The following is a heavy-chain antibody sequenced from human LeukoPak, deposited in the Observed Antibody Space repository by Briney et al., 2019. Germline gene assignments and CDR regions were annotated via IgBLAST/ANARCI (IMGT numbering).Heavy chain of an antibody. CDR1: GGTFSSYA. D-gene: IGHD2-15*01. Sequence: ASVKVSCKASGGTFSSYAISWVRQAPGQGLEWMGGIIPIFGTANYAQKFQGRVTITADKSTSTAYMELSSLRSEDTAVYYCARDRVYCSGGSCYSGRGYFDYWGQGTLVTVSS. CDR3: ARDRVYCSGGSCYSGRGYFDY. J-gene: IGHJ4*02. V-gene: IGHV1-69*06. CDR2: IIPIFGTA.